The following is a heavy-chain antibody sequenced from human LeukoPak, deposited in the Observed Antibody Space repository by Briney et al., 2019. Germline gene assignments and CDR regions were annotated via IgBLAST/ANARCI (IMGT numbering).Heavy chain of an antibody. J-gene: IGHJ4*02. D-gene: IGHD4/OR15-4a*01. CDR2: IANSGGTI. CDR1: GFTLSSYQ. Sequence: GGSLGLSCVASGFTLSSYQRHWVRQAPGKGLEWVSYIANSGGTILYADSVKGRFTISRDDAKNSLYLEMNNLRVEETAIYYCARETRGAFDYWGQGTLVTVSS. V-gene: IGHV3-48*03. CDR3: ARETRGAFDY.